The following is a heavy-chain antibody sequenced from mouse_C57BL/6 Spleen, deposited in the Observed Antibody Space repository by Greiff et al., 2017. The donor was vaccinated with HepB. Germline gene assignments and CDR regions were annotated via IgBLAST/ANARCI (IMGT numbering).Heavy chain of an antibody. Sequence: QVQLKESGPELVKPGASVKISCKASGYAFSSSWMNWVKQRPGKGLEWIGRIYPGDGDTNYNGKFKGKATLTADKSSSTAYMQLSSLTSEDSAVYFCARGKTTVVANYYAMDYWGQRTSVTVSS. CDR1: GYAFSSSW. CDR3: ARGKTTVVANYYAMDY. V-gene: IGHV1-82*01. CDR2: IYPGDGDT. D-gene: IGHD1-1*01. J-gene: IGHJ4*01.